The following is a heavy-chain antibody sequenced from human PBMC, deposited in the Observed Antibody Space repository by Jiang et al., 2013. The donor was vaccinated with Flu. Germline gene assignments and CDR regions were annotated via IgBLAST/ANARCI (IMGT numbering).Heavy chain of an antibody. J-gene: IGHJ4*02. D-gene: IGHD2-8*02. Sequence: LLKPSETLSLTCTVSGGSVSSGNYYWSWIRQPPGKGLELIGYIYDSGTTNYNPSLKSRVTISGDTSKNQFSLKLNSVTSADTAVYFCARFGGVLIDYWGQGTLVTVSS. CDR3: ARFGGVLIDY. CDR1: GGSVSSGNYY. CDR2: IYDSGTT. V-gene: IGHV4-61*01.